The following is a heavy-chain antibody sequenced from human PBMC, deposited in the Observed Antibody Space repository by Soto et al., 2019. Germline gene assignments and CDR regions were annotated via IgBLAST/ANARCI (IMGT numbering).Heavy chain of an antibody. CDR2: ISWNSNNI. D-gene: IGHD2-21*02. V-gene: IGHV3-9*01. CDR3: AKETRSRAVTATRVNGMDV. Sequence: ESGGGLVQPGRSLRLSCAASGFTFDDYAMHWVRQAPGKGLEWVSSISWNSNNIGYADSVKGRFTISRDNAKNSLYLQMNSLRAEDTALYYCAKETRSRAVTATRVNGMDVWGQGTTVTVSS. CDR1: GFTFDDYA. J-gene: IGHJ6*02.